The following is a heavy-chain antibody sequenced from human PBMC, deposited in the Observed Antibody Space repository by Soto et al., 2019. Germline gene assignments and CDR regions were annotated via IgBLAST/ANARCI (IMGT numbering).Heavy chain of an antibody. CDR2: IYYSGTT. D-gene: IGHD6-13*01. CDR3: ARLPAAGGMIFDY. J-gene: IGHJ4*02. Sequence: SETLSHTCTVAGGSISSYYWSWIRQHTGKGLEWIGYIYYSGTTNYNPSLKSRVTISIDTSKNQFSLKLSSVTAADTAVYYCARLPAAGGMIFDYWGQGTLVTVSS. V-gene: IGHV4-59*08. CDR1: GGSISSYY.